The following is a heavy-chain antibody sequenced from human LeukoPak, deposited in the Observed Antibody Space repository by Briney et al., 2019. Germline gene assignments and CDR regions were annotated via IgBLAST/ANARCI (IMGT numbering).Heavy chain of an antibody. D-gene: IGHD3-22*01. Sequence: SETLSLTCSVSDGSISSGYYYWAWIRQPPGKGPEWIGSIYYSGTTYPNPSLKSRVTISVDTSKNQFSLKLSSVTAADTAVYYCAREGYYYDSSGSDYWGQGTLVTVSS. V-gene: IGHV4-39*07. CDR1: DGSISSGYYY. CDR2: IYYSGTT. J-gene: IGHJ4*02. CDR3: AREGYYYDSSGSDY.